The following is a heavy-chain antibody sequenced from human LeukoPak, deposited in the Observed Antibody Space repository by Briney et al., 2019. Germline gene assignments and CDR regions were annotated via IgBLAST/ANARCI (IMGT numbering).Heavy chain of an antibody. CDR2: ITTRGDT. Sequence: PGGSLRLSCAASGFTFSSYDMHWVRQATGKGLEWVSAITTRGDTYYSGSVKGRFTISRENAKNSLYLQMNSLRAGDTAVYYCARGLYSSGWYVPEHDYWGQGTLVAVSS. CDR3: ARGLYSSGWYVPEHDY. D-gene: IGHD6-19*01. V-gene: IGHV3-13*04. CDR1: GFTFSSYD. J-gene: IGHJ4*02.